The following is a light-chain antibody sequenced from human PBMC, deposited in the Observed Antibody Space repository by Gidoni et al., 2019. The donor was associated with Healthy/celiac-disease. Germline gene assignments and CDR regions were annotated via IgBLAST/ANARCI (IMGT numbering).Light chain of an antibody. CDR2: DNN. CDR3: GTWDSSLSAVV. V-gene: IGLV1-51*01. Sequence: QSVLTQPPSVSAAPGQKVTISCSGSSSNIGNNYVSWYQQLPGTAPKLLISDNNKRRSGIPDRFSGSKSGTSATLCITGLQTGDEADYYCGTWDSSLSAVVFGGGTKLTVL. J-gene: IGLJ2*01. CDR1: SSNIGNNY.